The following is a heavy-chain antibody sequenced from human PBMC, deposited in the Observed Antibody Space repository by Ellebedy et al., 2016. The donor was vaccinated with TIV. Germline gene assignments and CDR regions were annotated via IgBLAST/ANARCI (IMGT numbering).Heavy chain of an antibody. CDR3: TRGASMIRGYPIDF. Sequence: GESLKISCAASGFTFRDYAMHWVRQTPGKGLEWLAVIWSDGSGKNYAYSVKGRITISRDNSKNTLDLEMDTLIAEDTAVYFCTRGASMIRGYPIDFWGHGTLVTVSS. V-gene: IGHV3-33*01. CDR2: IWSDGSGK. CDR1: GFTFRDYA. J-gene: IGHJ5*01. D-gene: IGHD3-22*01.